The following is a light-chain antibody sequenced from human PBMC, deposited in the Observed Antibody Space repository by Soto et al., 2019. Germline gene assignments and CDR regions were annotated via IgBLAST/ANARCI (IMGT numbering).Light chain of an antibody. J-gene: IGLJ1*01. CDR1: RSDIGDSNF. V-gene: IGLV2-14*01. Sequence: QSVLTQPASGSGSPGQSVTISCTGPRSDIGDSNFISWYQHSPGKAPRLLIYEVNNRPSGVSKRFSGSKAGNTASLTISGLPDDDEADYFCASFRSWNILVFGSGNKVTVL. CDR3: ASFRSWNILV. CDR2: EVN.